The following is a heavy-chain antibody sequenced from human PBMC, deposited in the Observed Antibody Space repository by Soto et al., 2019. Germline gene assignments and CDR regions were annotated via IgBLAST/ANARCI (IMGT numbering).Heavy chain of an antibody. V-gene: IGHV3-74*01. D-gene: IGHD6-19*01. J-gene: IGHJ4*02. CDR3: VRGTYGWRGMGY. CDR1: GFTFSSYP. CDR2: ITEDGSGT. Sequence: VQLVESGGAMVQPGGSLRLSCATSGFTFSSYPIHWVRQAPGKGPVWVSRITEDGSGTTYADSVKGRFTVTRDNAKNTMYLQMSGLGAEDTAVYHCVRGTYGWRGMGYWGQGTLATVSS.